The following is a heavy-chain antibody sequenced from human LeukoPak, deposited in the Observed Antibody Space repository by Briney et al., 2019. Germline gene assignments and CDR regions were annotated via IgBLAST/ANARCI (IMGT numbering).Heavy chain of an antibody. CDR3: AKGHTRGSGWYNWFDP. CDR1: GFTFSSYA. CDR2: ISGSGGST. J-gene: IGHJ5*02. D-gene: IGHD6-19*01. Sequence: PGGSLRLSCAASGFTFSSYAMSWVRQAPGKGLEWVSAISGSGGSTYYADSVKGRFTISRDNSKNTLYLQMNSLRAEDTAVYYCAKGHTRGSGWYNWFDPWGQGTLVTVSS. V-gene: IGHV3-23*01.